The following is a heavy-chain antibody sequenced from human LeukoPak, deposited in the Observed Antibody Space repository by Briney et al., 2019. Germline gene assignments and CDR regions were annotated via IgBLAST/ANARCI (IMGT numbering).Heavy chain of an antibody. Sequence: SETLSLTCAVYGGSFSGYYWSWIRQPPGKGLEWIGEINHSGSTNYNPSLKSRVTISVDTSKNQFSLKLSSVTAADTAVYCCARGPDIVVVPAAIPFDYWGQGTLVTVSS. CDR3: ARGPDIVVVPAAIPFDY. J-gene: IGHJ4*02. CDR2: INHSGST. CDR1: GGSFSGYY. D-gene: IGHD2-2*02. V-gene: IGHV4-34*01.